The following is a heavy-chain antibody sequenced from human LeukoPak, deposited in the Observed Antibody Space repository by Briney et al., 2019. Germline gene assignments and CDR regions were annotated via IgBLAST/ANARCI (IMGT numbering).Heavy chain of an antibody. V-gene: IGHV3-48*01. CDR1: GFTFSSYG. J-gene: IGHJ6*03. D-gene: IGHD6-6*01. CDR2: ISSSSSTI. CDR3: ARASSSSPYYYYYYMDV. Sequence: GGSLRLSCAASGFTFSSYGMNWVRQAPGKGLEWVSYISSSSSTIYYADSMKGRFTISRDNAKNSLYLQMNSLRAEDTAVYYCARASSSSPYYYYYYMDVWGKGTTVTVSS.